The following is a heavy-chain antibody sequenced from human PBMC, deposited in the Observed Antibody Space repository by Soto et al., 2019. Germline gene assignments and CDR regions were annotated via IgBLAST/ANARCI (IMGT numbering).Heavy chain of an antibody. D-gene: IGHD2-15*01. CDR2: IIPILGIA. J-gene: IGHJ4*02. Sequence: SVKVSCKASGGTFSSYTISWVRQAPGQGLEWMGRIIPILGIANYAQKFQGRVTITADKSTSTAYMELSSLRSEDTAVYYCARDVASPRGGFDYWGQGTLVTVSS. CDR1: GGTFSSYT. V-gene: IGHV1-69*04. CDR3: ARDVASPRGGFDY.